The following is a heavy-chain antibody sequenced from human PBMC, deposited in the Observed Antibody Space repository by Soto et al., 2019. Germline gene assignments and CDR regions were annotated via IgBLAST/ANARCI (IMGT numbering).Heavy chain of an antibody. Sequence: SETLSVTCTVSGASMTNSSWHWIRQPPGKGLEWVGYVSYSGNTRHNPSLKNRVTISVDSSRNRFYLKLTSVTAADTALYYCARDRTSFGLHVWGQGTKVTVSS. CDR3: ARDRTSFGLHV. D-gene: IGHD1-7*01. CDR2: VSYSGNT. V-gene: IGHV4-59*01. CDR1: GASMTNSS. J-gene: IGHJ6*02.